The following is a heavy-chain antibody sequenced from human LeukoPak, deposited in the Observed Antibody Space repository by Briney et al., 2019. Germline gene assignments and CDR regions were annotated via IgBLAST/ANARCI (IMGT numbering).Heavy chain of an antibody. CDR3: AKDTKSRRLG. Sequence: GGSLRLSCAASGFTFDDHGMNWVRQAPGKGLEWVSGITWNGGTTGYADSVRGRFTISRDNSKNTLFLQMNSLRAEDTAVYYCAKDTKSRRLGWGQGTLVTVSS. D-gene: IGHD3-3*01. CDR1: GFTFDDHG. CDR2: ITWNGGTT. V-gene: IGHV3-20*04. J-gene: IGHJ4*02.